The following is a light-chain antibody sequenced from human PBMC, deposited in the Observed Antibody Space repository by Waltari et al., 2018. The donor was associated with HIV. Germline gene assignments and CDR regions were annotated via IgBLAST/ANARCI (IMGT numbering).Light chain of an antibody. CDR3: SSYTSSSAPL. CDR2: DVS. Sequence: QSALTQPASVSGSPGQSITISCTGTSSDVGGYNYVSWYQQHPGKAPKLMIYDVSNGPSGVSNRFSGSKSGNTASLTISGRQAEDEADYYCSSYTSSSAPLFGGGTKLTVL. V-gene: IGLV2-14*03. J-gene: IGLJ2*01. CDR1: SSDVGGYNY.